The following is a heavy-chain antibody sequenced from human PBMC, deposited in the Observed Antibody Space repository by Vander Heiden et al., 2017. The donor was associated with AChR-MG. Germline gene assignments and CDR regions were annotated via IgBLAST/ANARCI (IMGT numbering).Heavy chain of an antibody. J-gene: IGHJ4*02. D-gene: IGHD2-21*02. CDR3: ARDSAGIRGLVVVTATTDDY. Sequence: QVQLVQSGAEVKKPGSSVKVSCKASGGTFSSYAISWVRQAPGQGLEWMGRIIPILGIANYAQKFQGRVTITADKSTSTAYMELSSLRSEDTAVYYCARDSAGIRGLVVVTATTDDYWGQGTLVTVSS. V-gene: IGHV1-69*04. CDR2: IIPILGIA. CDR1: GGTFSSYA.